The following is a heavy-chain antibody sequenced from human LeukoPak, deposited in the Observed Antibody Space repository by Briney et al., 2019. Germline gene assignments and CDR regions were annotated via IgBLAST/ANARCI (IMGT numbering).Heavy chain of an antibody. CDR2: INHSGST. CDR3: ARRIWYHDILTAYNI. Sequence: SETLSLTCAVYGGSFSGYYWSWIRQPPGKGLEWIGEINHSGSTNYNPSLKSRVTISVDTSKNQFSLNLSSVTAADTAVYYCARRIWYHDILTAYNIWGQGTPVTVSS. V-gene: IGHV4-34*01. D-gene: IGHD3-9*01. J-gene: IGHJ4*02. CDR1: GGSFSGYY.